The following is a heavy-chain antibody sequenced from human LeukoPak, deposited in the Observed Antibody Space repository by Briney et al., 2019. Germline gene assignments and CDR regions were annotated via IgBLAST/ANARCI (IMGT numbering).Heavy chain of an antibody. CDR3: AKRDNWNDPALYYFDY. J-gene: IGHJ4*02. Sequence: GGSLRLSCAASGFTFSSYSMNWVRQAPGKGLEWVAFIRYDGSNKYYADSVKGRFTISRDNSKNTLYLQMNSLRAEDTAVYYCAKRDNWNDPALYYFDYWGQGTLVTVSS. CDR1: GFTFSSYS. CDR2: IRYDGSNK. V-gene: IGHV3-30*02. D-gene: IGHD1-1*01.